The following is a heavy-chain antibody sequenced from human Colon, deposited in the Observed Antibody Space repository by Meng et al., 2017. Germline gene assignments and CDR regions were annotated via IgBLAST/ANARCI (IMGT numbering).Heavy chain of an antibody. J-gene: IGHJ4*02. CDR3: ARDDGVNSAVY. V-gene: IGHV3-33*08. CDR1: GFSIKSYA. Sequence: QVQVVEAGGGGVQPGGSLRLACAASGFSIKSYAIHWVRQAPGKGLEWLAVIWYDGSNKYYADSVKGRFTVSRDNPKNTVYLQMNSLRAEDTAVYYCARDDGVNSAVYWGQGTLVTVSS. D-gene: IGHD4-23*01. CDR2: IWYDGSNK.